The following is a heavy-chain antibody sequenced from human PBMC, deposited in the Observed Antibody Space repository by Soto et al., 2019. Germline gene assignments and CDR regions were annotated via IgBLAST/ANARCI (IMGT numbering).Heavy chain of an antibody. Sequence: SETLSLTCTVSGDSISSGGYYWSWIRQLPGKDLEWIGYVYYTGSTYYNPSLKSRVTISVDTSKNEFSLRVTSMTAADTAVYYCARFIRAYTDYWFDPWDQGTVVTVS. V-gene: IGHV4-31*03. D-gene: IGHD3-10*01. CDR3: ARFIRAYTDYWFDP. CDR1: GDSISSGGYY. CDR2: VYYTGST. J-gene: IGHJ5*02.